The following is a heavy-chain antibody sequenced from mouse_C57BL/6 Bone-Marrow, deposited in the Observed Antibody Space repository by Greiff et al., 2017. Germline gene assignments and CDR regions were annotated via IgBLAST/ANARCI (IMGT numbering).Heavy chain of an antibody. D-gene: IGHD4-1*01. CDR3: TLGPSFDY. V-gene: IGHV14-4*01. Sequence: VQLQQSGAELVRPGASVKLSCTASGFNITDDYMHWVKQRPEQGLEWIGWIDPENGDTEYASKFQGKATITADTSSNTAYLQLSSLTSEDTAVFYCTLGPSFDYWGQGTTLTVSS. CDR2: IDPENGDT. J-gene: IGHJ2*01. CDR1: GFNITDDY.